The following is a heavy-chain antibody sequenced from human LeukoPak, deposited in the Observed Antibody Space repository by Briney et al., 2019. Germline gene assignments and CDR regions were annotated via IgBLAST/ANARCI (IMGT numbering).Heavy chain of an antibody. CDR3: ARDLADYYFDY. CDR2: ISYDGSNK. J-gene: IGHJ4*02. V-gene: IGHV3-30*04. CDR1: GFTFSSYA. Sequence: PGRSLRLSCAASGFTFSSYAMHWVRQAPGKGLEWVAVISYDGSNKYYADSVKGRFTISRDNSKNTLYLQMNSLRAEDTAVYYCARDLADYYFDYSGQGTLVTVSS.